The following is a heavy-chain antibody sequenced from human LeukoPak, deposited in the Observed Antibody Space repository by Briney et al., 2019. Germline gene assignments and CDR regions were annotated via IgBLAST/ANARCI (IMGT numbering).Heavy chain of an antibody. CDR2: INQDGSGQ. V-gene: IGHV3-7*01. CDR1: GFPFSGYW. Sequence: PGGSLRLSCAASGFPFSGYWMDWVRQAPGKGMEWVANINQDGSGQYYAASVKGRFTISRDNAKNSLYLQMNSLRAEDTAVYYCARAPRSSGYYSYYYYMDVWGKGTTVTVSS. J-gene: IGHJ6*03. CDR3: ARAPRSSGYYSYYYYMDV. D-gene: IGHD3-22*01.